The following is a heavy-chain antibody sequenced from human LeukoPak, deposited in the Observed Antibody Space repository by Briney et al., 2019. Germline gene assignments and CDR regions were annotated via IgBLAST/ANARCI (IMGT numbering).Heavy chain of an antibody. D-gene: IGHD2-8*02. J-gene: IGHJ4*02. CDR3: PRDSGVVYSSLDY. V-gene: IGHV3-30-3*01. CDR1: GFTFSSYS. CDR2: ISYDGSNK. Sequence: GGSLRLSFAASGFTFSSYSMHWVRQAPGKGLEWVAVISYDGSNKYYADSVKGRFTISRDNSKNTLYLQMNSLRAEDTAVYYCPRDSGVVYSSLDYWGQGTLVTVSS.